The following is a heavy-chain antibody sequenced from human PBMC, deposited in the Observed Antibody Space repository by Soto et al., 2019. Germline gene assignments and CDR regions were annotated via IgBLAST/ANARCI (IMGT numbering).Heavy chain of an antibody. CDR2: INAGNGNT. CDR3: ARGLSLAGMDY. Sequence: EASVKVSCKASGYTFTSYSMHWVRQAPGQRLEWMGWINAGNGNTKYSQKFQGRVTITRDTSASTAYMELSSLRSEDTAVYYCARGLSLAGMDYWGHGTLVTVSS. D-gene: IGHD2-8*01. J-gene: IGHJ4*01. CDR1: GYTFTSYS. V-gene: IGHV1-3*01.